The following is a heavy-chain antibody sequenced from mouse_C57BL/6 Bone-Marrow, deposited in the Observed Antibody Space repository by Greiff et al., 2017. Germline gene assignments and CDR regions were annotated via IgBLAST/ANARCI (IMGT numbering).Heavy chain of an antibody. V-gene: IGHV5-17*02. CDR2: ISRGSSTI. CDR1: GFTFSSFG. D-gene: IGHD3-2*02. J-gene: IGHJ4*01. Sequence: EVKVVESGGGLVQPGGSRKLSCAASGFTFSSFGMHWVRQAPETGLEWVAYISRGSSTIYYADTVKGRFTISRDNPKNTLFLQMTSLRSEDTAMYYCARWAGRGAMDYWGQGTSVTVSS. CDR3: ARWAGRGAMDY.